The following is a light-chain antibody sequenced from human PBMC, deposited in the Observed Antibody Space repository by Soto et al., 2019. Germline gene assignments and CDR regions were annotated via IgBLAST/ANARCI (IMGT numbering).Light chain of an antibody. Sequence: VLTQPPSRSWSPGRRVTISCTGSSSNIWAGSDVHWYHQLPGTAPKLLIYGNTNRPSGVPDRFSGSKSGTSASLAIAGLQTEDEGDYYCQTYDSSLSGIYVYGTGTKVTVL. J-gene: IGLJ1*01. CDR3: QTYDSSLSGIYV. CDR1: SSNIWAGSD. CDR2: GNT. V-gene: IGLV1-40*01.